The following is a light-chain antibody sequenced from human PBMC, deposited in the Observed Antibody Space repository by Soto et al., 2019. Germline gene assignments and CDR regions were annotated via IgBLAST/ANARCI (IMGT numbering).Light chain of an antibody. J-gene: IGLJ1*01. CDR1: SSDVGGYNY. V-gene: IGLV2-14*01. Sequence: QSALTQPASVSGSPGQSITISCTGTSSDVGGYNYVSWYQQHPGKAPKLMIYEVSNRPSGVSNRFSGSKSGNTASLTISGLQAEDEADYSCSSYTSSSAHYVFGTGTQLTVL. CDR3: SSYTSSSAHYV. CDR2: EVS.